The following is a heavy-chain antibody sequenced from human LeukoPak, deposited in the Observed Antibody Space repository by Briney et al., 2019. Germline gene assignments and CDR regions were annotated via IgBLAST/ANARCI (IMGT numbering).Heavy chain of an antibody. CDR1: GFTFSSYG. D-gene: IGHD6-13*01. V-gene: IGHV3-30*02. CDR3: ARVLYSSSWPYFDY. CDR2: IRYDGSNK. Sequence: PGGSLRLSCAASGFTFSSYGMHWVRQAPGKGLEWVAFIRYDGSNKYYADSVKGRFTISRDNSKNTLYLQMNSLRAEDTAVYYCARVLYSSSWPYFDYWGQGTLVTVSS. J-gene: IGHJ4*02.